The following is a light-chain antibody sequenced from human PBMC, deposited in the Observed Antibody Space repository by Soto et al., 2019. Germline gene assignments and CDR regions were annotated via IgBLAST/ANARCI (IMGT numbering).Light chain of an antibody. CDR1: QSISDT. J-gene: IGKJ1*01. CDR2: GAS. Sequence: EIVMTQSPATLSVSPGGRATLSCRASQSISDTLAWYQQKPGQAPRLLIHGASTRATGIPARFSGSGSGTDFTLTINSLAPEDFAIYYCHQRQSWPRTFGQGTKVDIK. V-gene: IGKV3D-15*01. CDR3: HQRQSWPRT.